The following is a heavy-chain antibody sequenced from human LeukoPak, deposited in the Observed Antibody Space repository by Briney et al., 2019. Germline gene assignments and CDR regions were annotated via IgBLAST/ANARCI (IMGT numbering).Heavy chain of an antibody. CDR3: ARKFPYSSSWYRHGWFDP. J-gene: IGHJ5*02. CDR2: INHSGST. Sequence: SETLSLTCAVYGGSFSGYHWSWIRQPPGKGLEWIGEINHSGSTNYNPSLKSRVTISVDTSKNQFSLKLSSVTAADTAVYYCARKFPYSSSWYRHGWFDPWGQGTLVTVSS. D-gene: IGHD6-13*01. V-gene: IGHV4-34*01. CDR1: GGSFSGYH.